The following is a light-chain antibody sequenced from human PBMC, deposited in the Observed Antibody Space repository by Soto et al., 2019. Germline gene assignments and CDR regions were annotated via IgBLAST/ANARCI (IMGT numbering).Light chain of an antibody. V-gene: IGKV3-15*01. J-gene: IGKJ1*01. Sequence: EIVMTQSPAPLSVSPGERATLSCRASQSVSSNLAWYQQKPGQAPRLLIFGASTRATGIPARFSGSGSGTEFTLAISSLQSEDFAVYYCQQYDSWPPSWTFGQGTKVGIE. CDR1: QSVSSN. CDR2: GAS. CDR3: QQYDSWPPSWT.